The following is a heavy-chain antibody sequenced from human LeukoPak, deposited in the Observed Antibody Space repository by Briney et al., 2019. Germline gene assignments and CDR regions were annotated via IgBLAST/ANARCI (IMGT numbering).Heavy chain of an antibody. CDR3: ARFMVRGAPIDY. CDR1: VFTVRINY. CDR2: IYRGGST. V-gene: IGHV3-66*01. J-gene: IGHJ4*02. Sequence: GSLRLFCAASVFTVRINYMSGVRQAPGKGLEWVSVIYRGGSTYYSDLVKGRFTISRDNSKNTLYLQMNSLRAEGKAAYYCARFMVRGAPIDYWGQGSMVSVSS. D-gene: IGHD3-10*01.